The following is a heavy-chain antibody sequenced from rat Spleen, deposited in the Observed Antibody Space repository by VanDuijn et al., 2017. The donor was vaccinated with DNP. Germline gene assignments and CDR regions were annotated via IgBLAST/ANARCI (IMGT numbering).Heavy chain of an antibody. CDR2: ISPSGGGT. CDR1: GFTFNNYW. J-gene: IGHJ2*01. V-gene: IGHV5-31*01. CDR3: TTRGTTGTSDY. D-gene: IGHD1-11*01. Sequence: EVQLVESGGDLVQPGRSLKLSCVASGFTFNNYWMTWIRQAPTKGLEWVTSISPSGGGTYYRDSVKGRFTISRDNSNRTLYLQMNSLRSEDMATYYCTTRGTTGTSDYWGQGVMVTVSS.